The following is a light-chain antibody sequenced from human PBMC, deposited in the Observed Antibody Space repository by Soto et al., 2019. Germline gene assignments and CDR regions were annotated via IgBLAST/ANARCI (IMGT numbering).Light chain of an antibody. CDR2: GVR. Sequence: QSALTQPTSVSGSPGQSITISCTGSSNDIGAYNYVSWYQQHPGKAPRLLIHGVRDRPSGVPSRFSASKSGLTASLTISGLQAEDEADYYCSSYTSSSTLVFGTGTKVTVL. J-gene: IGLJ1*01. CDR1: SNDIGAYNY. V-gene: IGLV2-14*01. CDR3: SSYTSSSTLV.